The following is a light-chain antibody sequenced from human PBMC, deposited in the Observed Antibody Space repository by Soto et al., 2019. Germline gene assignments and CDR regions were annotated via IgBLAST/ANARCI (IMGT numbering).Light chain of an antibody. Sequence: QSALIQPRSVSGSPGQSVTISCTGTTSDVGGYKYVSWYRQLPGKAPKLMIYDVITRPSGVSDRFSGSKSGNTASLTISGLQAEDEADYYCCSYAGDYTFVFGTGTKLTVL. CDR2: DVI. V-gene: IGLV2-11*02. CDR1: TSDVGGYKY. J-gene: IGLJ1*01. CDR3: CSYAGDYTFV.